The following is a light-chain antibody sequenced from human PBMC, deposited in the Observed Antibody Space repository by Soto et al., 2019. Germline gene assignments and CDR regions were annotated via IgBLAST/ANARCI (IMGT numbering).Light chain of an antibody. CDR2: DAS. CDR1: QSIHRW. CDR3: QQYNTYPVT. V-gene: IGKV1-5*01. Sequence: DIQMTQSPSTLSASVGDRVTITCRASQSIHRWLAWYQQKAGKAPKVLIYDASSLDSGVPSRFSGSGSGTEFPLTISSLQPDDFATYYCQQYNTYPVTFGQGPKLEI. J-gene: IGKJ2*01.